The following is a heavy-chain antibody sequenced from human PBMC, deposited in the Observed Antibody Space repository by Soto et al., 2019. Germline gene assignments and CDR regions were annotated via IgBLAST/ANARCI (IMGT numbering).Heavy chain of an antibody. Sequence: GGSLRLSCVASGFDFDSYTIHWVRQAPGKGLEWVSFMSSRGSYIFYADSVKGRFTISRDNAKSILYLQMNSLRAEDTAVYYCARDLGDYGDYLYYHDAMDVCGAGTTVTVS. CDR1: GFDFDSYT. CDR2: MSSRGSYI. J-gene: IGHJ6*02. D-gene: IGHD4-17*01. CDR3: ARDLGDYGDYLYYHDAMDV. V-gene: IGHV3-21*06.